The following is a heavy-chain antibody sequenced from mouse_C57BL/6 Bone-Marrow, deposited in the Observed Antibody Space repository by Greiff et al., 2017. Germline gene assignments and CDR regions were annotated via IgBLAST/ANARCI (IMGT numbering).Heavy chain of an antibody. CDR1: GYAFSSSW. CDR3: ADGYYSYFDY. J-gene: IGHJ2*01. D-gene: IGHD2-3*01. CDR2: IYPGDGDT. Sequence: QVQLKESGPELVKPGASVKISCKASGYAFSSSWMNWVKQRPGKGLEWIGRIYPGDGDTNYNGKFKGKATLTADKSSSTAYMQLSSLTSEDSAVYFCADGYYSYFDYWGQGTTLTVSS. V-gene: IGHV1-82*01.